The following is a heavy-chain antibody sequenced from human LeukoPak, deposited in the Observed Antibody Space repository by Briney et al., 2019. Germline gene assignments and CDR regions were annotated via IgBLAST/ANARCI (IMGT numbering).Heavy chain of an antibody. CDR3: ARHRPNSIAARPTYYYYMDV. D-gene: IGHD6-6*01. J-gene: IGHJ6*03. Sequence: GESLKISCKGSGYSFTSYWIGWVRQMPGKGLEWMGIIYPVDSDTRYSPSFQGQVTISADKSISTAYLQWSSLKASDTAMYYCARHRPNSIAARPTYYYYMDVWGKGTTVTVSS. V-gene: IGHV5-51*01. CDR1: GYSFTSYW. CDR2: IYPVDSDT.